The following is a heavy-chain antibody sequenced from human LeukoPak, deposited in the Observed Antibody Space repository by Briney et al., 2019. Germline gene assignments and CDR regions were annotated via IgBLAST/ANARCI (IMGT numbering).Heavy chain of an antibody. CDR3: ARGSGCSYDFTGRERTKSRLDY. J-gene: IGHJ4*02. D-gene: IGHD5-18*01. V-gene: IGHV3-30*04. CDR2: ISYDGSNK. CDR1: GFTFSTYT. Sequence: GGSLRLSCAASGFTFSTYTVHWVRQAPGKGLEWVAVISYDGSNKYYADSVKGRFTISRDTSKNTLYLQMNSLRAEDTAVYYCARGSGCSYDFTGRERTKSRLDYWGQGTLVTVSS.